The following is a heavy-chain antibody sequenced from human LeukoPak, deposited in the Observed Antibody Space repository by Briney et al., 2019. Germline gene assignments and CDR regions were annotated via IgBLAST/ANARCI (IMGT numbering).Heavy chain of an antibody. CDR2: ISYDGKDK. CDR3: AKARGSGFQRGGAVDV. CDR1: GFTFSNFG. D-gene: IGHD2-21*01. V-gene: IGHV3-30*02. J-gene: IGHJ3*01. Sequence: PGGSLRLSCATSGFTFSNFGMNWVRQAPGKGLQWVAFISYDGKDKYYSDSMKGRIAISRDNSKTTLYVQMDSLTTDDTAVYYCAKARGSGFQRGGAVDVWGQGTRVIVSS.